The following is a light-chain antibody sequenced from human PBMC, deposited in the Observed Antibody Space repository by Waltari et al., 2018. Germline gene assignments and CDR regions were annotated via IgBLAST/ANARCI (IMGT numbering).Light chain of an antibody. V-gene: IGKV1-17*01. CDR2: AAS. CDR1: RGIRND. CDR3: LQYNSYPWT. Sequence: DLLMTHSFSSLSASVGARDTSSCRASRGIRNDLGWYQQKRGKAPKRLIYAASSLQSGVPSRFSGSGSGTEFTLTISSPQPEDFASYYCLQYNSYPWTFGQGTKVEIK. J-gene: IGKJ1*01.